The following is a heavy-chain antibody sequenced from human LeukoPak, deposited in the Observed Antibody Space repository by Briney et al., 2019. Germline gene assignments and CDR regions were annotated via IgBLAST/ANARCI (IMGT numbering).Heavy chain of an antibody. D-gene: IGHD2-15*01. J-gene: IGHJ6*02. Sequence: SETLSLTCAVSGGSISSSNWWSWVRQPPGKGLEWIGEIYHSGSTNYNPSLKSRVTISVDKSKNQFSLKLSSVTAADTAVYYCARIIRLYCSGGSCLGPYYYYGMDVWGQGTTVTVSS. CDR1: GGSISSSNW. V-gene: IGHV4-4*02. CDR3: ARIIRLYCSGGSCLGPYYYYGMDV. CDR2: IYHSGST.